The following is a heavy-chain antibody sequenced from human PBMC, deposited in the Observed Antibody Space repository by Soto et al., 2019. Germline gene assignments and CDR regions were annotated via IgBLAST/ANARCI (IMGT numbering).Heavy chain of an antibody. CDR2: ISVTSAYT. CDR1: GFTFNDYY. J-gene: IGHJ4*02. V-gene: IGHV3-11*06. CDR3: AITTRSSYGPFDY. Sequence: GGSLRLSCVASGFTFNDYYMSWIRQAPGKGLEWLSYISVTSAYTNYAESVRGRFTISRDNAQNSLYLQMNSLRAEDTALYYCAITTRSSYGPFDYWGRGTLVTVSS. D-gene: IGHD5-18*01.